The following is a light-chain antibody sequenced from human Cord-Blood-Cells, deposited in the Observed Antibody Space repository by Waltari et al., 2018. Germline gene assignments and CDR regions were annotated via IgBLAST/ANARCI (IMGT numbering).Light chain of an antibody. J-gene: IGKJ2*01. Sequence: DIQMTQSPSSLSASVGDRVPLTCLASQTISSYLNWYQQKPGKAPKLLIYAASSLQSGVPSRFSGSGSGTDFTLTISSLQPEDFATYYCQQSYSTPYTFGQGTKLEIK. CDR1: QTISSY. CDR2: AAS. V-gene: IGKV1-39*01. CDR3: QQSYSTPYT.